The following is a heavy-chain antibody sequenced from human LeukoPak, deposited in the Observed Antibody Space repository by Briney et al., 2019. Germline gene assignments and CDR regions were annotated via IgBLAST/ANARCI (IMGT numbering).Heavy chain of an antibody. CDR2: ISGSGGST. Sequence: GGSLRLSCAASGFTFSSYAMSWVRQAPGKGLEWVSAISGSGGSTYYADSVKGRFTISRDNSKNTLYLQMNSLRAEDTAVYYCSKDRAGYSGARGFDYRGQGTLVTVSS. CDR1: GFTFSSYA. CDR3: SKDRAGYSGARGFDY. D-gene: IGHD5-12*01. V-gene: IGHV3-23*01. J-gene: IGHJ4*02.